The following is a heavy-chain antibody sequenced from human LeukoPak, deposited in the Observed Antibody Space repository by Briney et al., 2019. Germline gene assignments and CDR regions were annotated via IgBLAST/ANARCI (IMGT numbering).Heavy chain of an antibody. CDR1: GYNFPTYG. CDR3: ASGREGYNPSDF. V-gene: IGHV1-18*01. D-gene: IGHD5-24*01. J-gene: IGHJ4*02. CDR2: ISGYNGNT. Sequence: ASVKVSCKTSGYNFPTYGVSWVRQAPGQGLEWMAWISGYNGNTNYEQKYQGRVTLTTDTSTSTVYMELRSLRSDDTAVCYCASGREGYNPSDFWGQGTLVTVSS.